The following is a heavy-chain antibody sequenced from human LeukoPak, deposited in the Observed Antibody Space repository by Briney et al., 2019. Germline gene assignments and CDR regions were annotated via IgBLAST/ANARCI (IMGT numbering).Heavy chain of an antibody. V-gene: IGHV3-7*01. J-gene: IGHJ4*02. D-gene: IGHD3-16*01. CDR1: GFTFSSHW. Sequence: GGSLRLSCAASGFTFSSHWMSWVRQAPGKGLGWVANIKPDGSEKYPVDSVKGRFTVTRDNAKNSLYLQMNRLRDEDSAVYYCARAPAFGTVDYWGQGTLVTVSS. CDR2: IKPDGSEK. CDR3: ARAPAFGTVDY.